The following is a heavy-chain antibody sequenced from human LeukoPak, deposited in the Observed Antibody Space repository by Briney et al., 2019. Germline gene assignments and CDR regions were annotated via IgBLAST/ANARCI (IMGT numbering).Heavy chain of an antibody. CDR3: AREGRWHIVVVTAPSDAFDI. CDR1: GYTFTSYY. V-gene: IGHV1-46*01. CDR2: INPNGGST. D-gene: IGHD2-21*02. Sequence: ASVKVSCKASGYTFTSYYMHWVRQAPGQGLEWMGIINPNGGSTSYAQKFQGRVTMTRDTSTSTVYMELSSLRSEDTAVYYCAREGRWHIVVVTAPSDAFDIWGQGTMVTVSS. J-gene: IGHJ3*02.